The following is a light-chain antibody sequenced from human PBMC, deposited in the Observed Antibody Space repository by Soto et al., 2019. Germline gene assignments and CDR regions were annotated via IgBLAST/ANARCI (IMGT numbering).Light chain of an antibody. CDR3: FSFTTTSTHV. J-gene: IGLJ1*01. V-gene: IGLV2-14*01. CDR2: EVN. CDR1: SSDIGAYDY. Sequence: QSPLTQPASLSGSPGQSITISCTGTSSDIGAYDYVSWFQQHPGKAPKLMISEVNNRPSGVSNRFSGPKSGNTAYLTISGLQVEDEAEHFCFSFTTTSTHVFGTGTKSPS.